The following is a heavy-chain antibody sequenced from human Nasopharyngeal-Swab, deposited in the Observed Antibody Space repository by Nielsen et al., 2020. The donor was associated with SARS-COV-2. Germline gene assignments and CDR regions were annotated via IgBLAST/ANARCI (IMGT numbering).Heavy chain of an antibody. CDR2: ISSSSSYI. CDR3: ARDDGQLGDS. Sequence: GESLKISCAASGFTFSSYSMNWVRQAPGKGLEWVSSISSSSSYIYYADSVKGRFTISRDNAKNSLYLQMNSLRPEDTAVYYCARDDGQLGDSWGQGTLVTVSS. J-gene: IGHJ4*02. D-gene: IGHD6-6*01. CDR1: GFTFSSYS. V-gene: IGHV3-21*01.